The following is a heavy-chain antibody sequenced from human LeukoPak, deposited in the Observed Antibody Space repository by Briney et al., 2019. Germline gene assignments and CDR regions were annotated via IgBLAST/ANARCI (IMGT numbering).Heavy chain of an antibody. V-gene: IGHV4-34*01. Sequence: KPSETLSLTCAVYGGSFSGYYWSWIRQPPGKGLEWIGEINHSGSTNYNPSLKSRVTISVDTSKNQFSLKLSSVTAADTAVYYCASPDYYDSNIFDYRGQGTLVTVSS. D-gene: IGHD3-22*01. J-gene: IGHJ4*02. CDR3: ASPDYYDSNIFDY. CDR1: GGSFSGYY. CDR2: INHSGST.